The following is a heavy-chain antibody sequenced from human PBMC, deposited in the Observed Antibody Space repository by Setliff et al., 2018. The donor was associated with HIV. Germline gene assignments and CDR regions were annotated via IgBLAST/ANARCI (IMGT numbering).Heavy chain of an antibody. CDR2: VSSDGSSK. J-gene: IGHJ4*02. Sequence: GGSLRLSCAASGFTFDTYWMHWVRQAPGKGLVWVSRVSSDGSSKTHADSVKDRFTISRDNAKNTLYLQMNSLRAEDTGVYYCHSGYDTEEQSYFDYWGQGTLVTVSS. CDR1: GFTFDTYW. V-gene: IGHV3-74*01. CDR3: HSGYDTEEQSYFDY. D-gene: IGHD5-12*01.